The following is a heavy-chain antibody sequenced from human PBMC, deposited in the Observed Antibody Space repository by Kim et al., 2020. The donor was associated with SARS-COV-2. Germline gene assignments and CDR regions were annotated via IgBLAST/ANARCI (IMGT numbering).Heavy chain of an antibody. Sequence: GGSLRLSCAASGFTFSSFWLSWVRQAPGKRLEWVANINHDVSRIEYVDSVKGRFTISRDNAKNSVFLQMSSLQAEDMAVYYCARVVPGGFDEWGQ. CDR1: GFTFSSFW. CDR2: INHDVSRI. D-gene: IGHD3-10*01. CDR3: ARVVPGGFDE. J-gene: IGHJ4*02. V-gene: IGHV3-7*03.